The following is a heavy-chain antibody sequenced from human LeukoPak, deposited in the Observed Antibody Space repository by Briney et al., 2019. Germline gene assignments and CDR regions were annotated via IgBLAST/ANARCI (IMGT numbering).Heavy chain of an antibody. D-gene: IGHD3-16*01. CDR1: GFTVSSHY. CDR2: LYSSGST. V-gene: IGHV3-53*01. Sequence: GGSLRLSCAVSGFTVSSHYMSWVRQAPGKGLEWVSFLYSSGSTCYADSLKGRFTISRDISKNTLYLQLNSLSAEDTAIYFCARLNGYTYALDYWGQGTLVTVSS. CDR3: ARLNGYTYALDY. J-gene: IGHJ4*02.